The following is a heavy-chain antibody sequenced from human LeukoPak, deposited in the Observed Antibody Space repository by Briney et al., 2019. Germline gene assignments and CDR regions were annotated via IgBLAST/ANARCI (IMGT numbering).Heavy chain of an antibody. CDR3: VGRPWNFDY. Sequence: PGGSLRLSCAASGFTVSSNYMSWVRQAPGKGLEWVGRVKSKNDGGSTDYAAPVKGRFFISRDDSRGTLSLEMNSLKIEDTAVYFCVGRPWNFDYWGQGTLVTVSS. V-gene: IGHV3-15*01. J-gene: IGHJ4*02. CDR2: VKSKNDGGST. D-gene: IGHD1-1*01. CDR1: GFTVSSNY.